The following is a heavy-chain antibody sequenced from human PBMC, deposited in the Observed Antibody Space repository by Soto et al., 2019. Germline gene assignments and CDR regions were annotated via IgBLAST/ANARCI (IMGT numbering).Heavy chain of an antibody. D-gene: IGHD6-13*01. CDR3: AVRRVSPPPAQTFDY. J-gene: IGHJ4*02. V-gene: IGHV1-69*02. Sequence: ASVKVSCKASGGTFSSYTISWVRQAPGQGLEWMGRIIPILGIANYAQKFQGRVTITADKSTSTAYMELSSLRSEDTAVYYCAVRRVSPPPAQTFDYWGQGTLVTVSS. CDR2: IIPILGIA. CDR1: GGTFSSYT.